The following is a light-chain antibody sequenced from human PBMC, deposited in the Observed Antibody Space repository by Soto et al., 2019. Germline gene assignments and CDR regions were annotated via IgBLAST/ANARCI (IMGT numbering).Light chain of an antibody. CDR1: SSDVGGYNY. CDR2: DVS. J-gene: IGLJ1*01. CDR3: SSYTTSNTRQIV. V-gene: IGLV2-14*03. Sequence: QPVLTQPASVSGSPGQSITISCTGTSSDVGGYNYVSWYQHHPGKAPKLLIYDVSNRPSGISNRFSGSKSDNTASLTISGLQPEYEADYYCSSYTTSNTRQIVFGTGTEVTV.